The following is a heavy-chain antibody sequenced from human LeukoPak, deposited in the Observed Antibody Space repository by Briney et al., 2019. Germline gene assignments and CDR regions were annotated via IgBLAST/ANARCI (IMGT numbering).Heavy chain of an antibody. CDR3: ARDSYSIVDTAMKYFDY. V-gene: IGHV1-18*01. D-gene: IGHD5-18*01. Sequence: ASVKVSCKASGYTFTSYGISWVRQAPGQGLECMGCISAYNANTKYAQKLQGRVTMTTDTSTSTAYMELRSLRSDDTAVYYCARDSYSIVDTAMKYFDYWGQGTLVTVSS. J-gene: IGHJ4*02. CDR1: GYTFTSYG. CDR2: ISAYNANT.